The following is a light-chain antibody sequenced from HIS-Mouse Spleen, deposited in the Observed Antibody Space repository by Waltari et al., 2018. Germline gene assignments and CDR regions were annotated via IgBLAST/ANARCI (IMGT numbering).Light chain of an antibody. CDR3: CSYAGSSTWV. CDR1: SSDVGSYNL. Sequence: QSALTQPASVSGSPGRSITISCTGTSSDVGSYNLVSWYQQHPGKAPKLMIYEGSKRPSGVSNRFSGSKSGNTASLTISGLQAEDEADYYCCSYAGSSTWVFGGGTK. J-gene: IGLJ3*02. V-gene: IGLV2-23*01. CDR2: EGS.